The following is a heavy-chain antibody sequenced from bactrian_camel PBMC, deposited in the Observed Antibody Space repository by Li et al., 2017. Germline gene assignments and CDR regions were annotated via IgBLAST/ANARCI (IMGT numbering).Heavy chain of an antibody. D-gene: IGHD7*01. CDR2: IDSDGET. J-gene: IGHJ4*01. Sequence: VQLVESGGGLVQPRGSLRLSCTISGYTDNGYSMGWFRQAPGQKREGVAAIDSDGETSYIDSVKGRFTISKDNDKNTWYLQMNSLKPEDTAVYWCVRNRGGGNEYWGQGTQVTVS. V-gene: IGHV3S42*01. CDR3: VRNRGGGNEY. CDR1: GYTDNGYS.